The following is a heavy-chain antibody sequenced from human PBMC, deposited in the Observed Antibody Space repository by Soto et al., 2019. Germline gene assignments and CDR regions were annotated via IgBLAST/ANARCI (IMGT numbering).Heavy chain of an antibody. D-gene: IGHD6-13*01. CDR3: ARGIAAAAARGMDV. Sequence: ASVKVSCKASGYTFTSYHIHWVRQAPGQGLEWMGWINPNSGGTNYAQKFQGWVTMTRDTSISTAYMELSRLRSDDTAVYYCARGIAAAAARGMDVWGQGTTVTVSS. V-gene: IGHV1-2*04. CDR1: GYTFTSYH. CDR2: INPNSGGT. J-gene: IGHJ6*02.